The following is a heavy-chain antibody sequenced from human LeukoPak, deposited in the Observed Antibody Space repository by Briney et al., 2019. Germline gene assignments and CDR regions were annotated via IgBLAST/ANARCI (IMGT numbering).Heavy chain of an antibody. J-gene: IGHJ4*02. V-gene: IGHV1-8*01. CDR3: ARGLSTVKSH. Sequence: VASVRVSSKAPGDTFTRSVINWGRQATGQGLEWMGWMNPNSGNTGYAQKFQGRVTMTRNTSVSTAYMDLSSLRSEDTAVYYCARGLSTVKSHWGQGTLVTVSS. CDR1: GDTFTRSV. D-gene: IGHD4-17*01. CDR2: MNPNSGNT.